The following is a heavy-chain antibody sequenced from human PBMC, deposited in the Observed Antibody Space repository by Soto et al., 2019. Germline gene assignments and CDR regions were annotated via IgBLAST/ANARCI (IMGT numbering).Heavy chain of an antibody. V-gene: IGHV3-23*01. CDR1: GFTLRTNG. CDR3: AGHGGNSY. Sequence: GGSLRLSCAVSGFTLRTNGMTWFRQAPGKGPEWVSDIVGSDYTYYADSVKGRLTISRDNSKNTLYLEMSSLRAEDTAVYYCAGHGGNSYLGQGTLVTVSS. J-gene: IGHJ4*02. CDR2: IVGSDYT. D-gene: IGHD1-26*01.